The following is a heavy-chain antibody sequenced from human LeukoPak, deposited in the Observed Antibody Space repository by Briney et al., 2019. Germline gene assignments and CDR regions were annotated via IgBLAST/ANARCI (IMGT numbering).Heavy chain of an antibody. J-gene: IGHJ4*02. CDR2: IKQDGSEK. CDR1: GFTFSSYA. V-gene: IGHV3-7*01. Sequence: PGGSLRLSCAASGFTFSSYAMSWVRQAPGKGLEWVANIKQDGSEKYYVDSVKGRFTISRDNAKNSLYLQMNSLRAEDTAVYYCARALWSGYSSNDYWGQGTLVTVSS. CDR3: ARALWSGYSSNDY. D-gene: IGHD3-3*01.